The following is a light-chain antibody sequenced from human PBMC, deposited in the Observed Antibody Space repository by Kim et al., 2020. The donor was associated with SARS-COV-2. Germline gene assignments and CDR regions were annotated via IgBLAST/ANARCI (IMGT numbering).Light chain of an antibody. CDR1: QSVRNN. J-gene: IGKJ4*01. CDR3: QQYDDAPRALT. V-gene: IGKV3-15*01. CDR2: GAS. Sequence: EIVMTQSPATLSVSPGESATLSCRASQSVRNNLAWYQQKPGQAPRLLIYGASTRATGIPARFSGGGSGTDFTLTISSLQSEDFAVYYCQQYDDAPRALTFGGGTKVDIK.